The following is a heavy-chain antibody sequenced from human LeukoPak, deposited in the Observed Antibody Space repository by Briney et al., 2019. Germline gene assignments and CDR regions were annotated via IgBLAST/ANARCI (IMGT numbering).Heavy chain of an antibody. D-gene: IGHD3-9*01. CDR2: IYYSGST. V-gene: IGHV4-61*01. CDR1: GGSVSSGSYY. Sequence: PSETLSLTCTVSGGSVSSGSYYWSWIQQPPGKGLEWIGYIYYSGSTNYNPSLKSRVTISVDTSKNQFSLKLSSVTAADTAVYYCARQTYYDILTGSPFDYWGQGTLVTVSS. CDR3: ARQTYYDILTGSPFDY. J-gene: IGHJ4*02.